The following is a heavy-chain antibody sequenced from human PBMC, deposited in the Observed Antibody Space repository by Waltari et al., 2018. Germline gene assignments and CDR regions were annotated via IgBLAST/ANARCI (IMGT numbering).Heavy chain of an antibody. V-gene: IGHV1-2*02. Sequence: QVQLVQSGAEVKKPGASVKVSCKASGYTFTGYYMHWVRQAPGQGFEWMGWINPNSGGTNYAQKFQGRFTMTRDTSISTAYMELSRLRSDDTAVYYCARDQGSGNYYYGMDVWGQGTTVTVSS. D-gene: IGHD6-19*01. CDR2: INPNSGGT. CDR1: GYTFTGYY. CDR3: ARDQGSGNYYYGMDV. J-gene: IGHJ6*02.